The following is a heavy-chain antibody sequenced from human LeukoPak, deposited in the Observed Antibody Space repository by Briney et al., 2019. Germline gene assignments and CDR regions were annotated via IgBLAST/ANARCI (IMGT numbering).Heavy chain of an antibody. V-gene: IGHV1-69*01. CDR2: IIPIFGTA. J-gene: IGHJ4*02. CDR3: AREVASDSEYYFDY. D-gene: IGHD1-14*01. CDR1: GGTFSSYA. Sequence: GASVRVSCKASGGTFSSYAISWVRQAPGQGLEWMGGIIPIFGTANYAQKFQGRVTITADESTSTAYMELSSLRSEDTAVYYCAREVASDSEYYFDYWGQGTLVTVSS.